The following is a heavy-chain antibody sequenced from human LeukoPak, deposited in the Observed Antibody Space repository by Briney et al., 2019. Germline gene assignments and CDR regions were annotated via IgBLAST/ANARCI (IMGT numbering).Heavy chain of an antibody. CDR3: ARDQGLTGYFDY. D-gene: IGHD3-9*01. CDR2: INPSGGST. CDR1: GYSFTNYY. Sequence: ASVKVSCKTSGYSFTNYYMHWVRQAPGQGLEWMGIINPSGGSTNYAQKFQGRVTMTRDTSTSTLYMELSSLRSEDTAVYYCARDQGLTGYFDYWGQGTLVTVSS. V-gene: IGHV1-46*01. J-gene: IGHJ4*02.